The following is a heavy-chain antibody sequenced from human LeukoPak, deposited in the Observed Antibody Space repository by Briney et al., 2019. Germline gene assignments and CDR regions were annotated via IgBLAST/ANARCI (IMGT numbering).Heavy chain of an antibody. J-gene: IGHJ4*02. CDR2: VNLQGST. CDR3: AREGGPYRPLDY. CDR1: GGSITNTNY. Sequence: SDTLSLTCGVSGGSITNTNYWTWVRQPPGKGLEWIGEVNLQGSTNHNPSLMGRVAISVDTSENHISLQLTSVTAADTAVYYCAREGGPYRPLDYSGQGTLVTVSS. V-gene: IGHV4-4*02.